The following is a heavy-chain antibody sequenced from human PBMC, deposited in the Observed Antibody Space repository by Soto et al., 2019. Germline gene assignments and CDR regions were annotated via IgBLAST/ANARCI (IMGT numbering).Heavy chain of an antibody. D-gene: IGHD1-1*01. V-gene: IGHV4-31*03. CDR3: ARLQSFYYYMDV. CDR1: GGSISSGGYY. Sequence: SETLSLTCTVSGGSISSGGYYWSWIRQHPGKGLEWIGYIYYSGSTYYNPSLKSRVTISVDTSKNQFSLKLSSVTAADTAVYYCARLQSFYYYMDVWGKGTRSPSP. J-gene: IGHJ6*03. CDR2: IYYSGST.